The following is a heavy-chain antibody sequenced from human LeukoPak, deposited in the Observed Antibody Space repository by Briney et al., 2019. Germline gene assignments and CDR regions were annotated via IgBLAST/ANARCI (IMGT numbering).Heavy chain of an antibody. V-gene: IGHV4-31*03. CDR3: ARYYYDSSGSSQYYFDY. CDR1: GGSISSGGYS. CDR2: IYYSGST. Sequence: TLSLTCTVSGGSISSGGYSWSWIRQHPGKGLEWIGYIYYSGSTYYNPSLKSRVTISVGTSKNQFSLKLSSVTAADTAVYYCARYYYDSSGSSQYYFDYWGQGTLVTVSS. J-gene: IGHJ4*02. D-gene: IGHD3-22*01.